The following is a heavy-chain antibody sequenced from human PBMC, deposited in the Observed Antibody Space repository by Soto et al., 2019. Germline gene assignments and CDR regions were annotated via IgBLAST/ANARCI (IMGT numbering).Heavy chain of an antibody. CDR2: ISWNSGMI. V-gene: IGHV3-9*01. Sequence: EVQLVESGGGLVQPGRSLRLSCVASGLTFDDFAMYWIRQPPGKGLEWVAGISWNSGMIDYADSVKGRFTISRDNAKKSLYLQMNNLRSEDTAFYYFTKVGAAGGTYYSYHWGQGTLVTVSS. J-gene: IGHJ4*02. CDR3: TKVGAAGGTYYSYH. D-gene: IGHD6-13*01. CDR1: GLTFDDFA.